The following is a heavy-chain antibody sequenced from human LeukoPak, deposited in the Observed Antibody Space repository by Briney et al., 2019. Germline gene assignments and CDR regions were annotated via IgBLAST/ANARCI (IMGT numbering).Heavy chain of an antibody. D-gene: IGHD6-13*01. V-gene: IGHV3-21*01. J-gene: IGHJ4*02. Sequence: ETLSLTCTVSGYSITRGSYWGWIRQPPGKGLEWVSSISSSSSYIYYADSVKGRFTISRDNAKNSLYLQMNSLRAEDTAVYYCARDLSSSWYAGAYYFDYWGQGTLVTVSS. CDR3: ARDLSSSWYAGAYYFDY. CDR1: GYSITRGSY. CDR2: ISSSSSYI.